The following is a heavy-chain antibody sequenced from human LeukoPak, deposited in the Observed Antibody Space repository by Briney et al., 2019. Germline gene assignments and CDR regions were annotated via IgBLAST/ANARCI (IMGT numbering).Heavy chain of an antibody. CDR3: ARVIGAFDI. J-gene: IGHJ3*02. CDR2: ISSSSNSTI. CDR1: GFTFSSYS. Sequence: PGGSLRLSCAASGFTFSSYSMNWVRQAPGKGLEWVSYISSSSNSTIYYADSVKGRFTISRDNAKNSLYLQMNSLRDEDTAVYYCARVIGAFDIWGQGTMVTVSS. V-gene: IGHV3-48*02.